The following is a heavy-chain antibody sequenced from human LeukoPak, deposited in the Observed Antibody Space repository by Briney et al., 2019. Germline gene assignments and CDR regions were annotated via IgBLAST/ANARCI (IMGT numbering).Heavy chain of an antibody. CDR1: GGSISSNSYY. V-gene: IGHV4-39*07. CDR2: IYYSGST. CDR3: ARRRGGRVRQLWSRGYFDL. J-gene: IGHJ2*01. D-gene: IGHD5-18*01. Sequence: PSETLSLTCAVSGGSISSNSYYWGWIRQPPGKGLEWIGSIYYSGSTYYNPSLKSRVTISVDTSKNQFSLKLSSVTAADTAVYYCARRRGGRVRQLWSRGYFDLWGRGTLVTVSS.